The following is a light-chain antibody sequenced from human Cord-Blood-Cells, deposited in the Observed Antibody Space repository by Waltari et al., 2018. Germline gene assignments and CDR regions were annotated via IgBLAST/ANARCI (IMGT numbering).Light chain of an antibody. CDR1: VLDKKY. J-gene: IGLJ3*02. CDR3: YSAADNNCV. Sequence: SYELTQPSSVSVSPGQTARITCSVDVLDKKYPRWFQQKPGQATGLAIYKDSGRPSGNPQRFAGSSSGTTVTLTISGAQVEDEADYYCYSAADNNCVFGGGTKLTVL. CDR2: KDS. V-gene: IGLV3-27*01.